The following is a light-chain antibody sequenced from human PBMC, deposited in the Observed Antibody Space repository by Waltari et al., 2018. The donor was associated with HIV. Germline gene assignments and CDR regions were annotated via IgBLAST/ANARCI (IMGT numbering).Light chain of an antibody. Sequence: QSALTQPHSVSGSPGQSVTISCTGTSSDVGGYNYVSWYQQHPGKAPKLMIYDVNKRPSGVPGRFSGSKSGNTASLTISGLQAEDEADYYCYSYAGSYTHWVFGGGTKLTVL. V-gene: IGLV2-11*01. CDR1: SSDVGGYNY. CDR3: YSYAGSYTHWV. J-gene: IGLJ3*02. CDR2: DVN.